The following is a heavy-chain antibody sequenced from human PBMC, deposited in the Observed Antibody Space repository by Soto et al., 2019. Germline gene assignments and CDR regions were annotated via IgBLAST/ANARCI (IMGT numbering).Heavy chain of an antibody. CDR3: SEDPRMKDF. CDR1: GFSLRDYY. V-gene: IGHV3-11*01. CDR2: ISPGGDII. Sequence: GGSLRLSCAASGFSLRDYYMTWIRQAPGKGLELLSYISPGGDIIKYADPVKGRFIISRDNAKNSLYLHMNSLRAEDTAVYYCSEDPRMKDFWGQGTLVTVSS. J-gene: IGHJ4*02.